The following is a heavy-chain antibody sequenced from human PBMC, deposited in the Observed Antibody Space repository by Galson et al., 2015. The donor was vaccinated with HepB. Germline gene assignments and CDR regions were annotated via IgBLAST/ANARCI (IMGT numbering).Heavy chain of an antibody. CDR1: GGSISSSNW. CDR3: ARGYYGSGSSFHFDY. CDR2: IYHSGST. J-gene: IGHJ4*02. Sequence: ETLSLTCAVSGGSISSSNWWSWVRQPPGKGLEWIGEIYHSGSTNYNPSLKSRVTISVDKSKNQFSLKLSSVTAADTAVYYCARGYYGSGSSFHFDYWGQGTLVTVSS. D-gene: IGHD3-10*01. V-gene: IGHV4-4*02.